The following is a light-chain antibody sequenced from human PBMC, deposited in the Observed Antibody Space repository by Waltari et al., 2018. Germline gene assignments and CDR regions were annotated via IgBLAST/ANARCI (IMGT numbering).Light chain of an antibody. J-gene: IGLJ2*01. CDR1: SSNIGAGYD. CDR3: QSYDSSLSGRV. Sequence: QSVLTQPPSVSGAPGQRVTISCTGSSSNIGAGYDVHWYQHLPGTAPKLLIYVNTNRPSGVPDRFSASRSGTSASLAITGLRAEDEADYYCQSYDSSLSGRVFGGGTKVTVL. V-gene: IGLV1-40*01. CDR2: VNT.